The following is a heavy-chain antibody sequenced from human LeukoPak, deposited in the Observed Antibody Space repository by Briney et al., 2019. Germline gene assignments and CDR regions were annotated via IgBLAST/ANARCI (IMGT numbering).Heavy chain of an antibody. D-gene: IGHD3-10*01. Sequence: SETLSFTCTVSGGSISSGGFYWSWIRQPPGKGLEWIGEINHSGSTNYNPSLKSRVTISVDTSKNQFSLKLSSVTAADTAVYYCARGRVLLWFGELPNWFDPWGQGTLVTVSS. V-gene: IGHV4-39*07. CDR2: INHSGST. CDR3: ARGRVLLWFGELPNWFDP. CDR1: GGSISSGGFY. J-gene: IGHJ5*02.